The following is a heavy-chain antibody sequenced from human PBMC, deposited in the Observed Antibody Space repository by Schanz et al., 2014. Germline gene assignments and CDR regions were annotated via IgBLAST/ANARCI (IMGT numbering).Heavy chain of an antibody. D-gene: IGHD6-6*01. CDR1: GFSFDDYT. J-gene: IGHJ4*02. CDR2: IDRDGGHT. V-gene: IGHV3-43*01. CDR3: ARVGRDYISSSVLDSLHY. Sequence: EVQLVESGGVVAQPGGSLRLSCAASGFSFDDYTMHWVRQAPGKGLEWVSLIDRDGGHTYYADSVKGRFTISRDNTKNTLFLQMNNLRPEDTAMYFCARVGRDYISSSVLDSLHYWGQGSLVTVS.